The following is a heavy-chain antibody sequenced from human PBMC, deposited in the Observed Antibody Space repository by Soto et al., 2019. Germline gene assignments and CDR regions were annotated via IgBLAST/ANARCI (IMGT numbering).Heavy chain of an antibody. CDR3: TRSRGVNGVDFDY. J-gene: IGHJ4*02. CDR1: GYTFTSYD. Sequence: QVQLVQSGAEVKKPGASVKVSCKASGYTFTSYDINWVRQATGHGLEWMGWMNPDSGSTGYVQKFQGRVTMTRDTSVSTAYLELSSLTSEDTAVYYCTRSRGVNGVDFDYWGQGPPVTVSS. D-gene: IGHD1-26*01. CDR2: MNPDSGST. V-gene: IGHV1-8*01.